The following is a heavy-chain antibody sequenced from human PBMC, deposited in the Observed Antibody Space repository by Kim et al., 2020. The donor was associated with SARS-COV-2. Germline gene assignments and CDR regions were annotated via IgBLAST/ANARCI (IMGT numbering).Heavy chain of an antibody. CDR2: IYHSGST. Sequence: SETLSLTCTVSGYSISSGYYWGWIRQPPVKGLEWVGTIYHSGSTYYNPSLKSRLTISVDTSKNQFSLKLSSVTAADTAVYYCARVGRYDSSGSWGQGT. J-gene: IGHJ5*02. D-gene: IGHD3-22*01. CDR3: ARVGRYDSSGS. V-gene: IGHV4-38-2*02. CDR1: GYSISSGYY.